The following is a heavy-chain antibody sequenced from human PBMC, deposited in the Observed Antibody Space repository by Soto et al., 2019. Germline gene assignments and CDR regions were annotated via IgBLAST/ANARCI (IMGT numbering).Heavy chain of an antibody. CDR3: ARTEQLEYYYYYGMDV. V-gene: IGHV1-69*01. D-gene: IGHD6-6*01. CDR1: GGTFSSYA. Sequence: QVQLVQSGAEVKKPGSSVKVSCKASGGTFSSYAISWVRQAPGQGLEWMGGIIPIFGTENYAQKFQGRVTITADESTSRAYMELSSLRSEDTAVYYCARTEQLEYYYYYGMDVWGQGTTVTVSS. CDR2: IIPIFGTE. J-gene: IGHJ6*02.